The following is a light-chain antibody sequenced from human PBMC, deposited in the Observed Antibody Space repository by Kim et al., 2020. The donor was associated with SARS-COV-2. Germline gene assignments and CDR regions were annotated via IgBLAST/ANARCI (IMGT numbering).Light chain of an antibody. Sequence: SPGERATLSCRASQSVSSNIAWYQQKPGQAPRLLIYDGYNRATGVPARFSGSGSGTEFTLTISSLQSEDSAVYHCQQYNKWFALSFGGGTKVDIK. CDR3: QQYNKWFALS. J-gene: IGKJ4*01. V-gene: IGKV3-15*01. CDR2: DGY. CDR1: QSVSSN.